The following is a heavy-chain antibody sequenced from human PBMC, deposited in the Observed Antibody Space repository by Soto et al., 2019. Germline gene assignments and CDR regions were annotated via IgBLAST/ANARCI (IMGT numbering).Heavy chain of an antibody. J-gene: IGHJ4*02. V-gene: IGHV1-18*01. Sequence: QVQLVQSGAEVKEPGASVKVSCKPSGYTFTRNGISWVRQAPGQGLEWVGWISTNSGNTDYAQKLQGRVTLTTDTATNTAYLELRSLRSDDTAVYYCASYKDYMLYYWGQGTMVTVSS. CDR1: GYTFTRNG. CDR2: ISTNSGNT. D-gene: IGHD4-4*01. CDR3: ASYKDYMLYY.